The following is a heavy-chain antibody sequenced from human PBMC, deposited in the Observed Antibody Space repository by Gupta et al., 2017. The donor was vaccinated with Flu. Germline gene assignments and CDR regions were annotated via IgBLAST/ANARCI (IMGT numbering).Heavy chain of an antibody. V-gene: IGHV3-23*01. J-gene: IGHJ4*02. Sequence: EVQLLESGGGLVQPGGSLRPSCSASGFPFSSYAMSWVRQAPGKGLEWVSAISGSGGSTYYADSVKGRFTISRDNSKNTLYLQMNSLRAEDTAVYYCAKDNYDSSGYSDDYWGQGTLVTVSS. CDR1: GFPFSSYA. CDR2: ISGSGGST. CDR3: AKDNYDSSGYSDDY. D-gene: IGHD3-22*01.